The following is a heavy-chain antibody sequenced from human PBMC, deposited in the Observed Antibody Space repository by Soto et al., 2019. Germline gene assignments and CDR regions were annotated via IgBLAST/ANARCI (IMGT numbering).Heavy chain of an antibody. Sequence: QLHLLQSGAVVKKPGASVTVSCSASGYPVTAYYMHWVRQAPGRGLEWMGGIHPATGAAKYTQTFQGRVTMTRDTSTSTVCLELSGLTSEGTSIFYCARGGGVGVAGSAAFDLWGQGTLVTVSS. V-gene: IGHV1-2*02. CDR3: ARGGGVGVAGSAAFDL. J-gene: IGHJ3*01. D-gene: IGHD3-3*01. CDR1: GYPVTAYY. CDR2: IHPATGAA.